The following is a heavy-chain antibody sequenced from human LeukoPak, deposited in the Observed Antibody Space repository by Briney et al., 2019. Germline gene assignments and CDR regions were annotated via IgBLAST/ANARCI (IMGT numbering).Heavy chain of an antibody. D-gene: IGHD3-16*01. J-gene: IGHJ5*02. CDR3: ARGGGDGSGHNWFDP. V-gene: IGHV3-20*01. CDR2: INWNGETI. CDR1: GFTFDDYA. Sequence: GESLRLSCAASGFTFDDYAMSWVRQAPGKGLEWVSGINWNGETIGDADSVKGRFLISRDNANNSLYLQMNSLRVEDMALYHCARGGGDGSGHNWFDPWGQGTLVTVSS.